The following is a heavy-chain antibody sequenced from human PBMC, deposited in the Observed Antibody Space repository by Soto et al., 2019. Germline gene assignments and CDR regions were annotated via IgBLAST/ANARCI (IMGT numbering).Heavy chain of an antibody. CDR1: GFTFTSHA. CDR2: MSGGGDRT. Sequence: EVQLLESGGGLVQPGGSLRLSCAASGFTFTSHALSWVRQAPGRGLERVAAMSGGGDRTEFADSVKGRFVISRDNSQNTLYLPLNSLRVEDKAVSYCAKSGRLYLGDYFDYWGQGTLVTVSS. J-gene: IGHJ4*02. CDR3: AKSGRLYLGDYFDY. V-gene: IGHV3-23*01. D-gene: IGHD3-16*01.